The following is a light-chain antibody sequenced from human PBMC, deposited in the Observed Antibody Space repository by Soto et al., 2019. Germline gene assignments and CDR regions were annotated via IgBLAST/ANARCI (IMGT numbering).Light chain of an antibody. Sequence: QSALTQPASVSGSPGQSITISCTGTSSDVGAYNYVSWYQHHPGKAPQLIIYEVNNRPSCVSDRFSGSKSGNTASLTISGLQSEDEAYYHCISYTIISTYVFGSGTKLTVL. J-gene: IGLJ1*01. CDR1: SSDVGAYNY. CDR2: EVN. V-gene: IGLV2-14*01. CDR3: ISYTIISTYV.